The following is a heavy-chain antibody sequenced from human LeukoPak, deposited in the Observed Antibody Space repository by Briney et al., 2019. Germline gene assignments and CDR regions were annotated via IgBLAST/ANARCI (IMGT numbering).Heavy chain of an antibody. CDR3: ARGVTRPTEVVVTATRLVGFDY. D-gene: IGHD2-15*01. Sequence: GGSLRLSCAASGFTFSSYSMNWVRQAPGKGLEWVSYISSSSSTIYYADSVKGRFTISRDNAKNSLYLQMNSLRDEDTAVYYCARGVTRPTEVVVTATRLVGFDYWGQGTLVTVSS. CDR2: ISSSSSTI. J-gene: IGHJ4*02. V-gene: IGHV3-48*02. CDR1: GFTFSSYS.